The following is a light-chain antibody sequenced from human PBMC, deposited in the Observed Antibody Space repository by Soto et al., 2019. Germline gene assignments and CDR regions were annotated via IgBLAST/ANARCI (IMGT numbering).Light chain of an antibody. V-gene: IGKV1-39*01. CDR1: QSISTF. J-gene: IGKJ1*01. Sequence: DIQMTQSPSSLSASVGDRVTVTCRASQSISTFLNWYQQKPGNAPNLLIYTTSTLHGGVTSRFSGSGSGTDFTLTISSLQPEDFSTYYCQQSFTAPWTFGQGNRVEIK. CDR2: TTS. CDR3: QQSFTAPWT.